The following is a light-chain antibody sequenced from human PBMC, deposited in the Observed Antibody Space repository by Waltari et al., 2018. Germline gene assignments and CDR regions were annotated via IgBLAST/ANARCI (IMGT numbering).Light chain of an antibody. CDR2: RAS. V-gene: IGKV3-15*01. CDR1: QNIGRT. Sequence: ETVMTQSPDTLSVSPGERATLSCKASQNIGRTLAWYQHKPGQAPRLLVYRASTRATGVPDRFSGGGSWTDFTLTISSLQSEDFGVYFCQQWNDWPRTFGQGTKVEIK. CDR3: QQWNDWPRT. J-gene: IGKJ1*01.